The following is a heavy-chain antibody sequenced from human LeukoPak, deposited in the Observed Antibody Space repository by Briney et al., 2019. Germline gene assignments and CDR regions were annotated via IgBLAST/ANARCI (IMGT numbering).Heavy chain of an antibody. CDR3: ARDQGIAAAGTDYYYGMDV. V-gene: IGHV4-61*01. CDR1: GGSISSRSYY. Sequence: NPSETLSLTCTVSGGSISSRSYYWGWIRQPPGKGLEWIGYIYYSGSTNYNPSLKSRVTISVDTSKNQFSLKLSSVTAADTAVYYCARDQGIAAAGTDYYYGMDVWGQGTTVTVSS. D-gene: IGHD6-13*01. J-gene: IGHJ6*02. CDR2: IYYSGST.